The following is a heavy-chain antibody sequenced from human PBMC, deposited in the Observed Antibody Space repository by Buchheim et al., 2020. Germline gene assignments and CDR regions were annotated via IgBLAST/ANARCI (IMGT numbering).Heavy chain of an antibody. D-gene: IGHD2-8*01. V-gene: IGHV4-34*01. CDR1: GGSFSGYY. CDR2: INHSGST. J-gene: IGHJ6*03. CDR3: ARVSPGYCTNGVCLRMGPTYYYYYYYMDV. Sequence: QVQLQQWGAGLLKPSETLSLTCAVYGGSFSGYYWSWIRQPPGKGLEWIGEINHSGSTNYNPSLKSRVTISVDTSKNQFSLKLSSVTAADTAVYYCARVSPGYCTNGVCLRMGPTYYYYYYYMDVWGKGTT.